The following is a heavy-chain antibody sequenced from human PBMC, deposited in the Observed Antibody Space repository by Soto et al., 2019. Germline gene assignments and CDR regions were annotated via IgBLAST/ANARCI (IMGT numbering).Heavy chain of an antibody. CDR3: ASVTFGGIVLAH. CDR1: AASFSKYY. Sequence: ASETLSLTCTVSAASFSKYYWTWIRQPPGKGLEWIGYIYFNRNTKYNPSLEGRLTISIDTSKKEFSLKLTSVTAADAAVYYCASVTFGGIVLAHWGQGTLVTVSS. J-gene: IGHJ4*02. CDR2: IYFNRNT. D-gene: IGHD3-16*01. V-gene: IGHV4-59*01.